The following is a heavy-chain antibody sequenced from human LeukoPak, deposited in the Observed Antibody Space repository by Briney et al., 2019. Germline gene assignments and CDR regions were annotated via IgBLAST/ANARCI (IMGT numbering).Heavy chain of an antibody. CDR1: GFTFSSYE. J-gene: IGHJ4*02. D-gene: IGHD3-22*01. CDR3: APERGSGSFDY. V-gene: IGHV3-48*03. Sequence: GGSLRLSCAASGFTFSSYEMNWVRQAPGKGLEWVSYISSSGSTIYYADSVKGRFTISRDNSKNTLYLQMNSLRAEATAVYYCAPERGSGSFDYWGQGTLVTVSS. CDR2: ISSSGSTI.